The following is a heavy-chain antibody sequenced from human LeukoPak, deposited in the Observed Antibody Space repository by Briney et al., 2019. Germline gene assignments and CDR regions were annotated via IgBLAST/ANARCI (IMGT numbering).Heavy chain of an antibody. V-gene: IGHV4-31*03. J-gene: IGHJ4*02. CDR2: INYSGST. D-gene: IGHD2-15*01. Sequence: SETLSLTCTVSGGSIASAGYYWSWIRQHPGKGLEWIGYINYSGSTYHNPSLKSRVTISGDTSKNQFSLKLSSVTAADTAVYYCARGNSDGKREDYWGPGTLLTVSS. CDR3: ARGNSDGKREDY. CDR1: GGSIASAGYY.